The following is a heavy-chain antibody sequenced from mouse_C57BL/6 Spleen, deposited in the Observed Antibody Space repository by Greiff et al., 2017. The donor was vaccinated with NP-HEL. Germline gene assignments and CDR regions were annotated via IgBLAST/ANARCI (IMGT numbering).Heavy chain of an antibody. CDR2: INPGSGGT. Sequence: VQLQQSGAELVRPGTSVKVSCKASGYAFTNYLIEWVKQRPGQGLEWIGVINPGSGGTNYNEKFKGKATLTADKSSSTAYMQLSSLTSEDAAVYFGARYDYDGNPFAYWGQGTLVTVSA. CDR1: GYAFTNYL. D-gene: IGHD2-4*01. V-gene: IGHV1-54*01. CDR3: ARYDYDGNPFAY. J-gene: IGHJ3*01.